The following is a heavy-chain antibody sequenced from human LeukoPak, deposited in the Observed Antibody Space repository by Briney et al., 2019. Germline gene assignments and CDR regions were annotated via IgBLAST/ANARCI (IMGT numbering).Heavy chain of an antibody. CDR3: ARGVMTAIFAFDF. Sequence: SETLSLTCTASGDSISDYYWSWIRQPAGKGLELIGRIYTNGITNYNPSLKSRVTTSVDTSKNQLSLRLSSVTAADTAVYYCARGVMTAIFAFDFWGQGTMVTVSS. D-gene: IGHD2-21*02. CDR2: IYTNGIT. V-gene: IGHV4-4*07. J-gene: IGHJ3*01. CDR1: GDSISDYY.